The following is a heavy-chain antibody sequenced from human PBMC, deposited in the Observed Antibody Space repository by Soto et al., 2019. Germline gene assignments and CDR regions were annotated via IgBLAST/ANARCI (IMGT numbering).Heavy chain of an antibody. CDR3: ARLGYCSGGSCSSLLDY. CDR1: GGSISSYY. Sequence: QVQLQESGPGLVKPSETLSLTCTVSGGSISSYYWSWIRQPPGKGLEWIGYIYYSGSTNYNPSLTSRVTISVDTSKNQFSLKLSSVPAADTAVYYCARLGYCSGGSCSSLLDYWGQGTLVTVSS. CDR2: IYYSGST. J-gene: IGHJ4*02. V-gene: IGHV4-59*08. D-gene: IGHD2-15*01.